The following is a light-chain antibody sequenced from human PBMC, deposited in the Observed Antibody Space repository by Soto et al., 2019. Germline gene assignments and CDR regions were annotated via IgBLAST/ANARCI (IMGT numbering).Light chain of an antibody. V-gene: IGKV3-20*01. CDR1: QIVRSNS. CDR2: DAS. CDR3: QQSAT. J-gene: IGKJ3*01. Sequence: LTQSPDTLSFSTGDRATLSCRASQIVRSNSLPWYQKKPGQPPRRLIYDASSRPPGIRDRFSGSGFGIDFTLTLRRLEHEYFAVYYCQQSATFGPGTKVDIK.